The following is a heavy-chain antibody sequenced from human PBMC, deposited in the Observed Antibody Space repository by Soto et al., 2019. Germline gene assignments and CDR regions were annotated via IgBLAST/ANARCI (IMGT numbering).Heavy chain of an antibody. Sequence: PGGSLRLSCAASGFTFSSYAMHGVRQAPGKGLEWVAVISYDGSNKYYADSVKGRFTISRDNSKNTLYLQMNSLRAEDTAVYYCARDASTALVTGYFDYWGQGTLVTVSS. CDR2: ISYDGSNK. J-gene: IGHJ4*02. V-gene: IGHV3-30-3*01. D-gene: IGHD5-18*01. CDR3: ARDASTALVTGYFDY. CDR1: GFTFSSYA.